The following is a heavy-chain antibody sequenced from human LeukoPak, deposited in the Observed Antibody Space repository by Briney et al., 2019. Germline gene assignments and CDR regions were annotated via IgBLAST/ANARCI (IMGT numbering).Heavy chain of an antibody. J-gene: IGHJ6*02. CDR3: AKALPPLGSCSGGSCSTGLRSYYYGMDV. CDR1: GLTFSTYA. V-gene: IGHV3-23*01. CDR2: MGGSGGSA. Sequence: GGCLRLSCAASGLTFSTYAMSWVRRALGKGLGWLSAMGGSGGSAYYADSAKGRFTIYSDNSKNTLYLQMNSLRAEDTAVYYCAKALPPLGSCSGGSCSTGLRSYYYGMDVWGQGTTVTVSS. D-gene: IGHD2-15*01.